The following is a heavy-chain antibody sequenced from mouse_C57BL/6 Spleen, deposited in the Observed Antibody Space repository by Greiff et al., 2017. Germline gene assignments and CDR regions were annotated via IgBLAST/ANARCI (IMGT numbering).Heavy chain of an antibody. J-gene: IGHJ4*01. D-gene: IGHD2-4*01. V-gene: IGHV1-80*01. CDR2: IYPGDGDT. CDR3: ARCDYDEGYAMDY. CDR1: GYAFSSYW. Sequence: VKLQESGAELVKPGASVKISCKASGYAFSSYWMNWVKQRPGKGLEWIGQIYPGDGDTNYNGKFKGKATLTADKSSSTAYMQRSSLTSEDSAVYFCARCDYDEGYAMDYWGQGTSVTVSS.